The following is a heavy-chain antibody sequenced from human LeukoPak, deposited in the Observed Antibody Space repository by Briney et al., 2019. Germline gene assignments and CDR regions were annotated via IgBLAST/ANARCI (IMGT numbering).Heavy chain of an antibody. D-gene: IGHD4-11*01. Sequence: ASVKVSCKASGYTFTGYYMHWVRQAPGHGLEWMGWINPNSGGTNYAQKFQGRVTMTRDTSISTAYMELSRLRSDDTAVYYCARSDYSNLYYFDYWGQGTLVTVSS. CDR1: GYTFTGYY. J-gene: IGHJ4*02. CDR3: ARSDYSNLYYFDY. CDR2: INPNSGGT. V-gene: IGHV1-2*02.